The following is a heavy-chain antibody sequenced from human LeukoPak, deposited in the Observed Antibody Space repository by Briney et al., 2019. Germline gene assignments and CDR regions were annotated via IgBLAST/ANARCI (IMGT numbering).Heavy chain of an antibody. J-gene: IGHJ5*02. Sequence: PSETLSLTCAVSGGPISSGGYSWSWIRQPPGKGLEWIGYIYHSGSTYYNPSLKSRVTISVDGSKNQFSLKLSSVTAADTAVYYCARGTVATWGGFDPWGQGTLVTVSS. CDR1: GGPISSGGYS. CDR2: IYHSGST. D-gene: IGHD4-11*01. CDR3: ARGTVATWGGFDP. V-gene: IGHV4-30-2*01.